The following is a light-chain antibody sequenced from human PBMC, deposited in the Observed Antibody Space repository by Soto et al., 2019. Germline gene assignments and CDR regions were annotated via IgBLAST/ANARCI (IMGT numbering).Light chain of an antibody. CDR3: SSDRSTTTWV. J-gene: IGLJ3*02. Sequence: SALTQPASVSGSPGQTNTIYCTGTTSYVGGDNYVSWYQQHPAKAPKLIIYEVGYRPSGVSNRFSGSKSDNTASLTISGLQAEDEDDYYCSSDRSTTTWVFGGGTKVTVL. V-gene: IGLV2-14*01. CDR1: TSYVGGDNY. CDR2: EVG.